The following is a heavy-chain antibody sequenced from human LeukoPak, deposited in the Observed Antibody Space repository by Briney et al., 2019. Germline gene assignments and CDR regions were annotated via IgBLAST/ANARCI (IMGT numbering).Heavy chain of an antibody. D-gene: IGHD6-6*01. CDR1: GFTFSSYS. CDR3: AKKAARPGGYYFDY. V-gene: IGHV3-21*04. J-gene: IGHJ4*02. Sequence: GGSLRLSCAASGFTFSSYSMNWVRQAPGKGLEWVSSISSSSSYIYYADSVKGRFTISRDNAKNSLYLQMNSLRAEDTAVYYCAKKAARPGGYYFDYWGQGTLVTVSS. CDR2: ISSSSSYI.